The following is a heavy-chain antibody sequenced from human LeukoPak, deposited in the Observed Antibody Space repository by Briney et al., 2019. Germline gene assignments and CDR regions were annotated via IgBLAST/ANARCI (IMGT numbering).Heavy chain of an antibody. CDR2: IYTSGTT. Sequence: SQTLSLTCTVSGGSISSGSYYWNWIRQPAGKGLEWIGRIYTSGTTNYNPSLKRRVTISVDTSKNQFSLKLNSVTAADTAVYYCAREGLNMVRGVIPKEAWGWFDPWGQGTLVAVSS. D-gene: IGHD3-10*01. CDR1: GGSISSGSYY. CDR3: AREGLNMVRGVIPKEAWGWFDP. V-gene: IGHV4-61*02. J-gene: IGHJ5*02.